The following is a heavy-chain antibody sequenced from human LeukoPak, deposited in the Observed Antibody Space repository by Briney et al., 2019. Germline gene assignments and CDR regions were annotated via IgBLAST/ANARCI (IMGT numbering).Heavy chain of an antibody. CDR1: GFTFDDYA. V-gene: IGHV3-9*01. CDR3: AKDKD. J-gene: IGHJ4*02. CDR2: ISWNSGSI. Sequence: SLKISCAASGFTFDDYAMHWVRQAPGKGLEWVSGISWNSGSIGYADSVKGRFTISRDNAKNSLYLQMNSLRAEDTALYYCAKDKDWGQGTLVTVSS.